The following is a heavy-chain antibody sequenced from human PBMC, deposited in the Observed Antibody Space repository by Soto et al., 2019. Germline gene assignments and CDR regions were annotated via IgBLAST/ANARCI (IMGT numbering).Heavy chain of an antibody. Sequence: PGGSLRLSCAASGFTFSSYAMHWVRQAPGKGLEWVAVISYDGSNKYYADSVKGRFTISRDNSKNTLYLQMNSLRAEDTAVYYCARALGSGSYPVWYYYGMDVWGQGTTVTVSS. D-gene: IGHD3-10*01. CDR3: ARALGSGSYPVWYYYGMDV. V-gene: IGHV3-30-3*01. CDR2: ISYDGSNK. J-gene: IGHJ6*02. CDR1: GFTFSSYA.